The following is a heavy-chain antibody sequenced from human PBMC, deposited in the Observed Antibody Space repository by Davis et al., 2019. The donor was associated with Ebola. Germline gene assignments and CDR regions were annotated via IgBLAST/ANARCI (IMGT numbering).Heavy chain of an antibody. Sequence: GESLKISCKGSGYGFANYWIAWVRQTPGKGLEWMGIIFPRDSDTRYSPSFQGRVTISVDKSINTAYLQWRSLRASDTAMYYCARARDGYEFDNWGQGTLVTVSS. CDR1: GYGFANYW. J-gene: IGHJ4*02. CDR3: ARARDGYEFDN. CDR2: IFPRDSDT. V-gene: IGHV5-51*01. D-gene: IGHD5-24*01.